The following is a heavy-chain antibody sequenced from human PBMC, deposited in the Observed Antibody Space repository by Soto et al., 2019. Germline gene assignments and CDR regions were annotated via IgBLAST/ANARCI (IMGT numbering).Heavy chain of an antibody. Sequence: GGSLRLSCAASGFTFSNAWRSWVRQAPGKGLEWVGRIKSKTDGGTTDYAAHVKGRFTISREDSKNTLYLQMNRLKTEDTAVYYCTTASTPGYSYGSYFDYWGQGTLVTVSS. CDR3: TTASTPGYSYGSYFDY. D-gene: IGHD5-18*01. V-gene: IGHV3-15*01. CDR2: IKSKTDGGTT. CDR1: GFTFSNAW. J-gene: IGHJ4*02.